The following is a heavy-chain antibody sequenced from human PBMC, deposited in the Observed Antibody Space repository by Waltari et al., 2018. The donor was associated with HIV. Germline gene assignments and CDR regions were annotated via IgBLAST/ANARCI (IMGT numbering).Heavy chain of an antibody. CDR2: IYYSGST. CDR3: ARRGRGSGYKKYGMDV. Sequence: QVQLQESGPGLVKPSETLSLTCTVSGGSISSYYWSWIRQPPGKGLEWIGYIYYSGSTNYNPSLKSRVTISVDTSKNQFSLKLSSVTAADTAVYYCARRGRGSGYKKYGMDVWGQGTTVTVSS. CDR1: GGSISSYY. J-gene: IGHJ6*02. D-gene: IGHD5-12*01. V-gene: IGHV4-59*01.